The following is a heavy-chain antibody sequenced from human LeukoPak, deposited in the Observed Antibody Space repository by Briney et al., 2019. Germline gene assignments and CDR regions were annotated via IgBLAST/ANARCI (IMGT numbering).Heavy chain of an antibody. V-gene: IGHV3-23*01. CDR1: GFTFSSYA. J-gene: IGHJ4*02. D-gene: IGHD6-13*01. Sequence: GGSLRLSCAASGFTFSSYAMSWVRQAPGKGLEWVSAISGSGGSTYYADSVKGRFTIYRDNSKNTLYLQMNSLRAEDTAVYYCAKGSWYGMNHRIFDYWGQGTLVTVSS. CDR2: ISGSGGST. CDR3: AKGSWYGMNHRIFDY.